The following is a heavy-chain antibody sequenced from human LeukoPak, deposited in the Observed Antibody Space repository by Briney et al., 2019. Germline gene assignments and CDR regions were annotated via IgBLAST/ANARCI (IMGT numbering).Heavy chain of an antibody. J-gene: IGHJ4*02. CDR3: AREGLHYYDSSGPFDY. CDR1: GGSISNSRYY. D-gene: IGHD3-22*01. CDR2: IYYSGAT. Sequence: SETLSLTCSVSGGSISNSRYYCGWLRQPPGKGLEWIGSIYYSGATNSNPSLKSRLTISVDTSKNQFSLKLSSVTAADTAVYYCAREGLHYYDSSGPFDYWGQGTLVTVSS. V-gene: IGHV4-39*07.